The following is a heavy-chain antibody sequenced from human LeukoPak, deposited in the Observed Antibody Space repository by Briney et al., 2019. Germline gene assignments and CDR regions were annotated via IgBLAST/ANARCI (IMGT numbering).Heavy chain of an antibody. V-gene: IGHV3-7*01. CDR2: IKHDGSAK. D-gene: IGHD6-25*01. CDR1: GFTFSHYW. Sequence: GGSLRLSCAASGFTFSHYWMSWVRQAPGKGLEWVTSIKHDGSAKYYVDSVKGRFTISRDNAKNSLFLQMNSLRAEDTSVYYCARDTARGDFDYWGQGTLVTVSS. J-gene: IGHJ4*02. CDR3: ARDTARGDFDY.